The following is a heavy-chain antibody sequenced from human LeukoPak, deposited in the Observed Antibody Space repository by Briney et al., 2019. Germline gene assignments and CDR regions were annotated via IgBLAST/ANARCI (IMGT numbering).Heavy chain of an antibody. CDR2: IYYSGST. CDR1: GGSISSYY. V-gene: IGHV4-59*01. D-gene: IGHD6-19*01. Sequence: SETLSLTCTVSGGSISSYYWSWIRQPPGKGLEWIGYIYYSGSTNYNPSLKSRVTISVDTSKNQFSLKLSSVTAADTAVYYCARDLGWLPNLWGQGTLVTVSS. J-gene: IGHJ5*02. CDR3: ARDLGWLPNL.